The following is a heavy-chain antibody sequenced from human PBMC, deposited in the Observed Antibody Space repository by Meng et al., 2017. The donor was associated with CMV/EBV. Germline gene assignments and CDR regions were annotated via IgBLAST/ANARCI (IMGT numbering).Heavy chain of an antibody. CDR2: IHIDGST. Sequence: LSCAVSGFTVSSNYMSWVRQAPGKGLEWVSVIHIDGSTQFADSVKGRFTISRDNSQNTLYLQMNSLRAEDTAVYYCARIDYLDAFDIWGQGTMVTVSS. D-gene: IGHD2/OR15-2a*01. CDR1: GFTVSSNY. V-gene: IGHV3-53*01. CDR3: ARIDYLDAFDI. J-gene: IGHJ3*02.